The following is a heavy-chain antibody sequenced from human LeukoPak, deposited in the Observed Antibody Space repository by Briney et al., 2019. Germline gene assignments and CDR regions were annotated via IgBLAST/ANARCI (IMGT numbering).Heavy chain of an antibody. D-gene: IGHD3-10*01. CDR2: IYPGDSDT. V-gene: IGHV5-51*01. J-gene: IGHJ4*02. Sequence: GESLKISCKGFGYSFSIYWIGWVRQMPGKGLGWMGIIYPGDSDTRYSPSFQGQVTISADRSINTAYLQWSSLKASDTAMYYCARQDGSRIYYKDYWGQGTLVTVSS. CDR3: ARQDGSRIYYKDY. CDR1: GYSFSIYW.